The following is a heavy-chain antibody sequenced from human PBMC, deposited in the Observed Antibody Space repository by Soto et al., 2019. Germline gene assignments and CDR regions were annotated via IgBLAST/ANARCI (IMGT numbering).Heavy chain of an antibody. Sequence: SQTLSLTCAISGDSVSSNSAGWNWVRQTPSRGLEWLGRTYYKSKWYYNSAVSVKSRITINSDTSKNQFSQQLNSVTPEDTAVYYCLRGGWDDVSGYYYMEVWGKGTTVSASS. CDR3: LRGGWDDVSGYYYMEV. J-gene: IGHJ6*03. V-gene: IGHV6-1*01. D-gene: IGHD1-1*01. CDR1: GDSVSSNSAG. CDR2: TYYKSKWYY.